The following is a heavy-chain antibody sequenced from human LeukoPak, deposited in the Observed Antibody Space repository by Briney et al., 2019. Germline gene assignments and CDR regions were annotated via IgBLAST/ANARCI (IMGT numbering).Heavy chain of an antibody. CDR3: ARAGITGSSGYNDY. CDR2: IYTSGST. V-gene: IGHV4-4*07. D-gene: IGHD3-22*01. J-gene: IGHJ4*02. Sequence: SETLSLTCTVSGGSISSYYWSWLRQPAGKGLEWIGRIYTSGSTNYNPSLKSRVTMSVDTSKNQFSLKLSSVTAADTAVYYCARAGITGSSGYNDYWGQGTLVTVSS. CDR1: GGSISSYY.